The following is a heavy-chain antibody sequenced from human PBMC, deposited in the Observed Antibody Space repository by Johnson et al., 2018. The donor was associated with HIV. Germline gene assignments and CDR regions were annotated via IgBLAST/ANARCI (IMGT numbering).Heavy chain of an antibody. CDR2: VWFDGRNK. CDR1: GFTFSNYG. Sequence: QVQLVESGGGVVQPGRSLRLSCAASGFTFSNYGMHWVRQAPGKGLEWVAVVWFDGRNKYYSDSVKGRFTISRDDSKNTLHLQMNSLRVEDTAVYHCAKVAVATAAGGVALDVWGPGTMVTVSS. J-gene: IGHJ3*01. CDR3: AKVAVATAAGGVALDV. V-gene: IGHV3-33*06. D-gene: IGHD6-13*01.